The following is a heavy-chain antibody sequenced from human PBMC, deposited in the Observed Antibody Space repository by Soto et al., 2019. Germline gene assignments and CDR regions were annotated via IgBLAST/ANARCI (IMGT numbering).Heavy chain of an antibody. CDR3: ARESEDLSSNLDY. Sequence: PGGSLRLSCAASGFTFTRYSMNWVRQAAGKGLEWVASISSTTNYIYYGESLKGRLTISRDNAKNSMYLQMNTLRAEDTAVYYCARESEDLSSNLDYWGQGTLVTVSS. V-gene: IGHV3-21*06. J-gene: IGHJ4*02. CDR1: GFTFTRYS. CDR2: ISSTTNYI.